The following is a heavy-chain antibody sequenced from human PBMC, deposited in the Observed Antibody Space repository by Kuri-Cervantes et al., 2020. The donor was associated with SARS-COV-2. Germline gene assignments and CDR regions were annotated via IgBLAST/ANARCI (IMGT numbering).Heavy chain of an antibody. Sequence: SETLSLTCAVSGASISSYYWNWIRQPAGKGLEWIGRVYTSGITNYNPSLKSRVTMSVDTSNNQFSLKLNSVTAADTAVYYCAREGYCSSVSCFLFDYWGQGILVTVSS. CDR2: VYTSGIT. D-gene: IGHD2-2*01. J-gene: IGHJ4*02. CDR3: AREGYCSSVSCFLFDY. CDR1: GASISSYY. V-gene: IGHV4-4*07.